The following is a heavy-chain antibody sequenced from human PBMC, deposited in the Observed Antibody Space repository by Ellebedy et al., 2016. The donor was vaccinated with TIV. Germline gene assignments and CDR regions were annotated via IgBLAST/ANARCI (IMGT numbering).Heavy chain of an antibody. CDR2: IKQDGSEK. D-gene: IGHD4-17*01. V-gene: IGHV3-7*01. J-gene: IGHJ3*02. Sequence: GESLKISCAASGFSFRSYWMSWVRQAPGKGLEWVANIKQDGSEKYYVDSVKGRFTISRDNAKNSLYLQMNSLRAEDTALYYCATDGSYGDFRSPAHAFETWGQGTMVSVSS. CDR1: GFSFRSYW. CDR3: ATDGSYGDFRSPAHAFET.